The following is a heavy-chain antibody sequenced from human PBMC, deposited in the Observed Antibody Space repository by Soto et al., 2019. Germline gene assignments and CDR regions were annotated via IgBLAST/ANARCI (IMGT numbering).Heavy chain of an antibody. V-gene: IGHV1-58*01. CDR2: IVVGSGNT. D-gene: IGHD5-18*01. Sequence: ASVKVSCKASGFTFSNSAVQWVRQARGQRLEWIGWIVVGSGNTNYAQKFQERVTITRDMSTTTAYMELSSLRSVDTAVYYCATDKGDSYGYGNYWGQGTLVTVSS. J-gene: IGHJ4*02. CDR3: ATDKGDSYGYGNY. CDR1: GFTFSNSA.